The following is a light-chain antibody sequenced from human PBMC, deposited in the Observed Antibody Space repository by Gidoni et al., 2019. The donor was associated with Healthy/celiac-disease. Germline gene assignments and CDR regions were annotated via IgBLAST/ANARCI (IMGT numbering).Light chain of an antibody. Sequence: DIQMTQSPSTLSASVGDRVTITCRASQSISSWLAWYQQKPGKAPKLLIYKASSLDSGVPSRFSGSGSGTEFTLTISSLQPDDFATYYCQQYNRYSPLTFGGGTKVEIK. CDR2: KAS. V-gene: IGKV1-5*03. CDR1: QSISSW. CDR3: QQYNRYSPLT. J-gene: IGKJ4*01.